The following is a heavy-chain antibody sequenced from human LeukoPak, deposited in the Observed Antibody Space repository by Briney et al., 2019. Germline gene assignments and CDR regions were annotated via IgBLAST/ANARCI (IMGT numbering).Heavy chain of an antibody. CDR1: GYTFTSYD. CDR3: AIDCGGDCNDAFDI. D-gene: IGHD2-21*02. Sequence: ASVKVSCKASGYTFTSYDINWVRQATGQGLEWMGWMNPNSGNTGYAQKFQGRVTMPRNTSISTAYMELSSLRSEDTAVYYCAIDCGGDCNDAFDIWGQGTMVTVSS. J-gene: IGHJ3*02. V-gene: IGHV1-8*01. CDR2: MNPNSGNT.